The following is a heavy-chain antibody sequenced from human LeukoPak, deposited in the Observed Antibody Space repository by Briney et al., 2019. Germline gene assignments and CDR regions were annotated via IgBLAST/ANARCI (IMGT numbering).Heavy chain of an antibody. CDR1: GFTLTNHG. D-gene: IGHD2-15*01. J-gene: IGHJ4*02. V-gene: IGHV3-23*01. Sequence: GGSLRLSCAVSGFTLTNHGVSWVRQAPGKGLEWVSIITGTGGKYYGDSVKGRFVLSRDNSKNTVYMQMSSLRAEDTATYYCAKDYCRDGNCPFPFLDSWGQGTQVAVSS. CDR2: ITGTGGK. CDR3: AKDYCRDGNCPFPFLDS.